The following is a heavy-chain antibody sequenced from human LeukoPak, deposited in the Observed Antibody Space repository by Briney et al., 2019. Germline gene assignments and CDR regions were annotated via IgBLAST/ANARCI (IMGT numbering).Heavy chain of an antibody. D-gene: IGHD3-16*01. CDR1: GITFSNHA. Sequence: GGPLRLSCAASGITFSNHAMSWVRQAPGKGLEWVASIATNGGNTYYADSVKGRFTISRDNSKNTLYLQVNSLRAEDTAIYHCANDLPGRVWFDCWGQGTLVTVSS. J-gene: IGHJ4*02. CDR3: ANDLPGRVWFDC. CDR2: IATNGGNT. V-gene: IGHV3-23*01.